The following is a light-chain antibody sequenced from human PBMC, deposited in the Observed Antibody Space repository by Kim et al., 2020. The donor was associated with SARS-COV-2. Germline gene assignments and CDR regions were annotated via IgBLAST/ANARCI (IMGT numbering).Light chain of an antibody. CDR3: NSRDSSGNHAV. Sequence: SSELTQDPAVSVALGQTVRITCQGDSLRSYYASRYQQKPGQAPVLVIYGKNNRPSGIPDRFYGSSSGNTASLTITGAQAEDEADYYCNSRDSSGNHAVFG. V-gene: IGLV3-19*01. CDR2: GKN. J-gene: IGLJ2*01. CDR1: SLRSYY.